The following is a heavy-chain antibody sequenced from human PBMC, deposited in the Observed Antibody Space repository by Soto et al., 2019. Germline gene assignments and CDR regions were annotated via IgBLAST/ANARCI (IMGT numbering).Heavy chain of an antibody. D-gene: IGHD2-8*01. CDR3: ARRALPQCINGVCYKDGFWDY. CDR2: IYYSGTT. Sequence: TLSLTCTVSGGSVSSGGYYWSWIRQHPETGLEWIGYIYYSGTTYFNPSLKSRASISLDTSKNEFSLKLTSVTAADTAVYYCARRALPQCINGVCYKDGFWDYWGQGALVTVSS. J-gene: IGHJ4*02. CDR1: GGSVSSGGYY. V-gene: IGHV4-31*03.